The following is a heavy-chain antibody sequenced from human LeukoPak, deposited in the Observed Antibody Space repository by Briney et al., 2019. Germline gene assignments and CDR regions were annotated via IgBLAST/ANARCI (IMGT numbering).Heavy chain of an antibody. V-gene: IGHV3-23*01. CDR1: GFTFSSYA. CDR3: ASDSYSPEYFQH. D-gene: IGHD2-21*02. CDR2: ISGSGGST. Sequence: PWGSLRLSCAASGFTFSSYAMTWVRQAPCKGLDWVSGISGSGGSTYYADSVKGRFTISRDNSKNTLYLQMNSLRAEDTAVYYCASDSYSPEYFQHWGQGTLVTVSS. J-gene: IGHJ1*01.